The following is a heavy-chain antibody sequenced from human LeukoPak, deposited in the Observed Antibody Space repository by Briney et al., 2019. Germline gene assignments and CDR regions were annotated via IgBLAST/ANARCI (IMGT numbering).Heavy chain of an antibody. CDR3: ARNNAEDYFDY. CDR2: IYYSGNT. J-gene: IGHJ4*02. D-gene: IGHD2-8*01. V-gene: IGHV4-61*01. Sequence: SETLSLTCTVSGGSISSGSYYWSWIRQPPGKGLEWIGYIYYSGNTNYNPSLKSRVTISLDTSKNQFSLKLSSVTAADTAVYYCARNNAEDYFDYWGQGTLVTVSS. CDR1: GGSISSGSYY.